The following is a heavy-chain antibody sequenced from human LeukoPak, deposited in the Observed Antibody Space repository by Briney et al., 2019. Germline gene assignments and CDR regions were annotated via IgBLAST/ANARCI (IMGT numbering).Heavy chain of an antibody. J-gene: IGHJ3*02. CDR3: AKHKDSSGWGVLDI. D-gene: IGHD6-19*01. V-gene: IGHV3-23*01. CDR1: VFTLSNYA. Sequence: GGSLRLSCAASVFTLSNYAMSWVRPAPGRGLECVFAIIGGGGNTYYSHSVRGRFTISRDNSKNTLYLQMNSLRAEDTAVYNCAKHKDSSGWGVLDIWGRGTMVTVFS. CDR2: IIGGGGNT.